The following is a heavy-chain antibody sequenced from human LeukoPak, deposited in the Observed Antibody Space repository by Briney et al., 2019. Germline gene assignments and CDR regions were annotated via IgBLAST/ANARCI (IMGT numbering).Heavy chain of an antibody. D-gene: IGHD6-19*01. J-gene: IGHJ4*02. CDR2: ISYDGSNK. CDR1: GFTFSSYA. V-gene: IGHV3-30*04. CDR3: ARDPSSGWYGG. Sequence: PGGSLRLSCAASGFTFSSYAMHWVRQAPGKGLEWVAVISYDGSNKYYADSVKGRFTISRDNSKNTLCLQMNSLRAEDTAVYYCARDPSSGWYGGWGQGTLVTVSS.